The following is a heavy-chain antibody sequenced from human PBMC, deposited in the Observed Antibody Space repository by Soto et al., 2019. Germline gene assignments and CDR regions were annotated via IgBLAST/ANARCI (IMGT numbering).Heavy chain of an antibody. J-gene: IGHJ1*01. CDR2: ISGSGGST. Sequence: TGGSLRLSCAASGFTFSSYAMSWVRQAPGKGLEWVSAISGSGGSTYYADSVKGRFTISRDNSNNTLYLQMNSLRAEDTAVYYCAKDRFRSGPEPLYFQHWGQGTLVTVSS. D-gene: IGHD6-19*01. V-gene: IGHV3-23*01. CDR1: GFTFSSYA. CDR3: AKDRFRSGPEPLYFQH.